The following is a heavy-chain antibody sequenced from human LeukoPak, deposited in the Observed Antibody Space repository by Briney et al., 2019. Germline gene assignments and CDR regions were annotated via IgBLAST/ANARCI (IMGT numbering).Heavy chain of an antibody. Sequence: SETLSLTCSVSGASISSYYWNWIRQAPGKGLEWIGNTYSSGSTNYNPSLKSRVTISLDTSKNQFSLRLSSVTAADTAVYYCAKDWELGSWGQGTLVTVSS. CDR1: GASISSYY. CDR2: TYSSGST. J-gene: IGHJ5*02. D-gene: IGHD1-26*01. CDR3: AKDWELGS. V-gene: IGHV4-59*01.